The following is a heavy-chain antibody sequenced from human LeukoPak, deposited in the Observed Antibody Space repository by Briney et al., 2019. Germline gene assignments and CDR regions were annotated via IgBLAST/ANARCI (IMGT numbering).Heavy chain of an antibody. Sequence: SETLSLTCSVSGGSVRSGSYYWSWIRQPPGKGLEWIGYIHYSESANYNPSLKSRVTISVDTSKNQFSLKVSSVTAADTAVYYCARRSSDGYYYYYMDVWGKGTTVTVSS. CDR1: GGSVRSGSYY. J-gene: IGHJ6*03. CDR3: ARRSSDGYYYYYMDV. V-gene: IGHV4-61*01. CDR2: IHYSESA. D-gene: IGHD3-10*01.